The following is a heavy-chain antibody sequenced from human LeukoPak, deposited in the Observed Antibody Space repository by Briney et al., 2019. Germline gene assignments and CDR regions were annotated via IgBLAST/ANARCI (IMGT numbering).Heavy chain of an antibody. J-gene: IGHJ5*02. Sequence: GESLKISCKGSGYRFTSYWIGWVRPMPGKGLEWMGIIYPGDSDTRYSPSFQGQVTISADKSISTAYLQWSSLKASDTAMYYCARQGYSSGWYPPLNWFDPWGQGTLVTVSS. CDR2: IYPGDSDT. CDR3: ARQGYSSGWYPPLNWFDP. CDR1: GYRFTSYW. V-gene: IGHV5-51*01. D-gene: IGHD6-19*01.